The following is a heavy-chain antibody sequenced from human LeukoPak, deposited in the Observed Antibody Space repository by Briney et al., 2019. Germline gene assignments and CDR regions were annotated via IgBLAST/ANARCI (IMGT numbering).Heavy chain of an antibody. Sequence: ASVKVSCKASGGTFSNYAISWVRQAPGQGLEWMGGIMAIFSTSYYAQKFQGRVTITTDESTSTAYMELSSLSSEDTAVYYCAIGSGWYQFDYWGQGTLITVSS. D-gene: IGHD6-19*01. CDR3: AIGSGWYQFDY. J-gene: IGHJ4*02. CDR1: GGTFSNYA. CDR2: IMAIFSTS. V-gene: IGHV1-69*05.